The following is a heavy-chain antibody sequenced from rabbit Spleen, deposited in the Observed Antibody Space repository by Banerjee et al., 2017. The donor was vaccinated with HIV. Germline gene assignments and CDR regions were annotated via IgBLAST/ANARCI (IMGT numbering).Heavy chain of an antibody. CDR3: ARDLTDAIGWNFGW. V-gene: IGHV1S45*01. CDR1: GFSFSSSYY. CDR2: IYGGSSGST. D-gene: IGHD4-1*01. Sequence: QEQLEESVGDLVKPEGSLTLTCTASGFSFSSSYYMCWVRQAPGKGLECIACIYGGSSGSTYYASWAKGRFTISKTSSTTVTLQMTSLTAADTATYFCARDLTDAIGWNFGWWGPGTLVTVS. J-gene: IGHJ6*01.